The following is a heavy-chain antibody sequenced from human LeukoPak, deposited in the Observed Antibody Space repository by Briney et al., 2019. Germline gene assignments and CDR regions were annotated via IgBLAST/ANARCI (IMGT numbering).Heavy chain of an antibody. CDR1: GGSISSHY. D-gene: IGHD3-10*01. CDR3: ARGSRYYGSGSYYRNWFDP. V-gene: IGHV4-59*11. CDR2: MHYRGNT. J-gene: IGHJ5*02. Sequence: SETLSLTCTVSGGSISSHYWSWIRQSPGKGLEWIGFMHYRGNTNSNPSLRSRVTISVDTSKNQFSLKLSSVTAADTAVYYCARGSRYYGSGSYYRNWFDPWGQGTLVTVSS.